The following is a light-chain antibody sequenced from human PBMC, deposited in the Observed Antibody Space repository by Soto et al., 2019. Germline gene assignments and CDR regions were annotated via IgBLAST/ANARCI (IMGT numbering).Light chain of an antibody. Sequence: DIQMTQSPSSLSAPVGDRLPIICRRSKAMANSLAWYHQKPGKVPNLLIYAASTLQSGVPSRFSGSGSGTDFTLTISSLQPEDVATYYCQKYNSAPPVTFGQGTRLEIK. CDR1: KAMANS. CDR2: AAS. J-gene: IGKJ5*01. V-gene: IGKV1-27*01. CDR3: QKYNSAPPVT.